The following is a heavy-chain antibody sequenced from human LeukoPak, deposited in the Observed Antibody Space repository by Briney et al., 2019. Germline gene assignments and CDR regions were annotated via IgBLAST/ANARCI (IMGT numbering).Heavy chain of an antibody. V-gene: IGHV3-49*04. Sequence: PGRSLRLSCTASGFTFGDYAMSWVRQAPGKGLEWVGFIRSKAYGGTTEYAASVKGRFTISRDDSKSIAYLQMNSLKTEDTAVYYCTRDRGYYDSSGYPRHVTDAFDIWGQGTMVTVSS. CDR3: TRDRGYYDSSGYPRHVTDAFDI. D-gene: IGHD3-22*01. J-gene: IGHJ3*02. CDR2: IRSKAYGGTT. CDR1: GFTFGDYA.